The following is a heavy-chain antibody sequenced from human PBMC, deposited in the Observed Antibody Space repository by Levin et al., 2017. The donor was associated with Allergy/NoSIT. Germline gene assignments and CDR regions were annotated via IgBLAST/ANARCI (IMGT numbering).Heavy chain of an antibody. V-gene: IGHV3-30*18. J-gene: IGHJ3*02. CDR3: AKVVTEDDAFDI. CDR2: ISYDGSNK. D-gene: IGHD4-23*01. CDR1: GFTFSSYG. Sequence: GESLKISCAASGFTFSSYGMHWVRQAPGKGLEWVAVISYDGSNKYYADSVKGRFTISRDNSKNTLYLQMNSLRAEDTAVYYCAKVVTEDDAFDIWGQGTMVTVSS.